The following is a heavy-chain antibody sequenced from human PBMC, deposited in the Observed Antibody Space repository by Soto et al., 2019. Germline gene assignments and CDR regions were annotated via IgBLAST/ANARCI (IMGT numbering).Heavy chain of an antibody. CDR1: GFTFSSYG. V-gene: IGHV3-30*18. Sequence: GSLRLSCAASGFTFSSYGMHWVRQAPGKGLEWVAVISYDGSNKYYADSVKGRFTISRDNSKNTLYLQMNSLRAEDTAVYYCAKDPRYYYDSSGSPSGMDVWGQGTTVTVSS. D-gene: IGHD3-22*01. CDR2: ISYDGSNK. CDR3: AKDPRYYYDSSGSPSGMDV. J-gene: IGHJ6*02.